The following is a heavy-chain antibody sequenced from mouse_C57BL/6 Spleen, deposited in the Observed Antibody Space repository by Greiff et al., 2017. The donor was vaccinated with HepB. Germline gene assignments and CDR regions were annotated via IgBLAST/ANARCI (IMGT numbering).Heavy chain of an antibody. J-gene: IGHJ2*01. V-gene: IGHV10-1*01. D-gene: IGHD6-1*01. Sequence: EVKLVESGGGLVQPKGSLKLSCAASGFSFNTYAMNWVRQAPGKGLEWVARIRSKSNNYATYYADSVKDRFTISRDDSESMLYLQMNNLKTEDTAMYYCVRDRAYYFDYWGQGTTLTVSS. CDR2: IRSKSNNYAT. CDR1: GFSFNTYA. CDR3: VRDRAYYFDY.